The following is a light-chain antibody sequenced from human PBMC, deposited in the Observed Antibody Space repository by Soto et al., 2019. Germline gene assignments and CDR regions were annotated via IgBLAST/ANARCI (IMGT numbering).Light chain of an antibody. CDR2: KAS. V-gene: IGKV1-5*03. CDR3: QQYNDWPPWT. CDR1: ESISTW. Sequence: IQMTQSPSTLSASVGDRVTITCRASESISTWLAWYQQKPGKAPNLLIYKASSLESGVPSRFSGTGSGTEFALTINSLQSEDFAVYYCQQYNDWPPWTFGQGTKVDIK. J-gene: IGKJ1*01.